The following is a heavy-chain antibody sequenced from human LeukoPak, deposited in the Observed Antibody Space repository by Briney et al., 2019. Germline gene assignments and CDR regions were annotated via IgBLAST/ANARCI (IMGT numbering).Heavy chain of an antibody. J-gene: IGHJ4*02. V-gene: IGHV3-33*01. D-gene: IGHD3-3*01. CDR2: IWCGDRLSSGGSY. Sequence: PGRSLRLSCAASGLILSDCVSHWVRQAPGKGLEWVALIWCGDRLSSGGSYFYADSVKGRFTISRDNFRNTVHLQMNNLRAEDTAVYYCAGESGVADFDFWGQGTLVTVSS. CDR3: AGESGVADFDF. CDR1: GLILSDCV.